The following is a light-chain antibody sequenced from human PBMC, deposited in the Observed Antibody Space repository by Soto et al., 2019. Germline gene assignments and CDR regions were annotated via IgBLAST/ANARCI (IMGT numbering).Light chain of an antibody. Sequence: DIQMTQSPSSLSASVGDRVTITCRASQSISSYLNWYKQKPGKAPKLMIYAASSLQSGVPSRFSGSGSGTDFTLTISSLQPEDFATYDCQQSYSTPLTFGGGTKVEIK. CDR1: QSISSY. CDR2: AAS. J-gene: IGKJ4*01. CDR3: QQSYSTPLT. V-gene: IGKV1-39*01.